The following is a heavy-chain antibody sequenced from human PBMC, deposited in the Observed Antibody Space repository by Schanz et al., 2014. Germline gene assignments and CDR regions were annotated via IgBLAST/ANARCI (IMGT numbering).Heavy chain of an antibody. D-gene: IGHD3-3*01. CDR2: ISTSGTYM. CDR3: VRDSFFAFDY. Sequence: EVQLLESGGGLVQPGGSLKLSCAASGFTFTNYAMTWVRQAPGRGLEWVSSISTSGTYMYIADSLKGRLTISRDDAKKSMYLQMNNLRAEDTAVYYCVRDSFFAFDYWGQGTLVTVSS. J-gene: IGHJ4*02. CDR1: GFTFTNYA. V-gene: IGHV3-21*01.